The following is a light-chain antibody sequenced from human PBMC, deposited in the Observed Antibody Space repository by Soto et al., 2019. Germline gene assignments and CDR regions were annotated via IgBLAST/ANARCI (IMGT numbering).Light chain of an antibody. CDR3: QQYNRLYT. Sequence: DIQMTQSPSTLSASVGDRVTITCRASQSISSLVAWYQQKPGKAPKLLIYKASSLESGVPSRFSGSGSGTEFTHTISSLQPDDVATYYCQQYNRLYTFGQGTKLEIK. J-gene: IGKJ2*01. CDR2: KAS. CDR1: QSISSL. V-gene: IGKV1-5*03.